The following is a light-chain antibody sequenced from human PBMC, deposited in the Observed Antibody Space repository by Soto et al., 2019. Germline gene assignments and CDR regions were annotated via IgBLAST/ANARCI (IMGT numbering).Light chain of an antibody. CDR1: SSDVGVYAY. V-gene: IGLV2-14*01. Sequence: QSALTQPASVSGSPGQSITISCTGTSSDVGVYAYVSWYQKHPGKAPKLIISEVTKRPSGVSDRFSGSKSGNTACLTISGLQDDDEADYYFSTYTTSTTWVFGGGTKLTVL. J-gene: IGLJ3*02. CDR2: EVT. CDR3: STYTTSTTWV.